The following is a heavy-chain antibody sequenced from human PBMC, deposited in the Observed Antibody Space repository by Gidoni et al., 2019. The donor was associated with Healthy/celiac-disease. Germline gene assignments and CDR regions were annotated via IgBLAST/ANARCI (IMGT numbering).Heavy chain of an antibody. V-gene: IGHV3-49*05. CDR3: TRGGSLVYFDY. CDR2: IRSKAYGGTT. CDR1: GFTFGDYA. Sequence: EVQLVGSGGGLVKPGRSLRLSCTASGFTFGDYAMRWFRQAPGKGRGWVGFIRSKAYGGTTEHGASVKGRFTISRDDSKSIAYLQMNSLKTEDTAVYYCTRGGSLVYFDYWGQGTLVTVSS. D-gene: IGHD3-16*01. J-gene: IGHJ4*02.